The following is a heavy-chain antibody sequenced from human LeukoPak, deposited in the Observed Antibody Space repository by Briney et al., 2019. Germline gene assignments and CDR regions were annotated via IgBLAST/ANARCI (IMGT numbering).Heavy chain of an antibody. D-gene: IGHD1-26*01. CDR3: ARKNGIVAFDI. Sequence: GGSLRLSCAASGFTFSNYAMHWVRQAPGKGLQWVAVIAHDSQIQLYAESVKGRFTISRDNAKNSLYLQMNSLRAEDTAVYYCARKNGIVAFDIWGQGTMVTVSS. CDR2: IAHDSQIQ. CDR1: GFTFSNYA. V-gene: IGHV3-30*04. J-gene: IGHJ3*02.